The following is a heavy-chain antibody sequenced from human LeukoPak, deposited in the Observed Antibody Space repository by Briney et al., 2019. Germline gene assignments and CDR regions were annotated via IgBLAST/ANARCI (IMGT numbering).Heavy chain of an antibody. J-gene: IGHJ4*02. V-gene: IGHV3-64*01. CDR3: ARDSIGSYDY. CDR1: GFTFRSYG. D-gene: IGHD1-26*01. CDR2: LSHHGDRT. Sequence: GGSLRLSCEASGFTFRSYGMFWVRQAPGKGLEYIATLSHHGDRTSYVNPVEGRFTVSRDNSKNIMYLQMGSLRVEDTAVYYCARDSIGSYDYWGQGTLVTVSS.